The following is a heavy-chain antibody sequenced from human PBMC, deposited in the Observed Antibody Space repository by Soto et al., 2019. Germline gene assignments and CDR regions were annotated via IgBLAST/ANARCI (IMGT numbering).Heavy chain of an antibody. CDR2: IYISENT. CDR1: GGSISSDY. CDR3: ARGVGRSSWTSFGS. D-gene: IGHD6-13*01. V-gene: IGHV4-4*07. J-gene: IGHJ4*02. Sequence: PSETLSLTCTVSGGSISSDYWSWIRQPAGKGLEWIGRIYISENTHYNPSLRSRVSMSLDTSKNQLSLNLSSVTAADTAVYYCARGVGRSSWTSFGSWGQGTLVTVSS.